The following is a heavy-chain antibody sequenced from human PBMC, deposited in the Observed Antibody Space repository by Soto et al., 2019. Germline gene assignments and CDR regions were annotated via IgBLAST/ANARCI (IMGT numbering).Heavy chain of an antibody. V-gene: IGHV3-7*01. D-gene: IGHD1-7*01. CDR1: GFTFSSYW. J-gene: IGHJ6*03. CDR2: IKQDGSEK. Sequence: GGSLRLSCAASGFTFSSYWMSWVRQAPGKGLEWVANIKQDGSEKYYVDSVKGRFTISRDNAKNSLYLQMNSLRAEDTAVYYCARARTGTTWKEYYYYYYMDVWGKGTTVTVSS. CDR3: ARARTGTTWKEYYYYYYMDV.